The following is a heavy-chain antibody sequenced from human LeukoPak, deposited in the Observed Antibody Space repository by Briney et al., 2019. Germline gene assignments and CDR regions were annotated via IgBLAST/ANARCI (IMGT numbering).Heavy chain of an antibody. CDR3: ARARGYGGLRDAFDI. CDR2: ISSNGGST. D-gene: IGHD4/OR15-4a*01. CDR1: GFTFSSYA. V-gene: IGHV3-64*01. J-gene: IGHJ3*02. Sequence: GGSLRLSCAASGFTFSSYAMHWVRQAPGKGLEYVSAISSNGGSTYYANSVKGRFTISRDNSKNTLYLQMGSLRAEDMAVYYCARARGYGGLRDAFDIWGQGTMVTVSS.